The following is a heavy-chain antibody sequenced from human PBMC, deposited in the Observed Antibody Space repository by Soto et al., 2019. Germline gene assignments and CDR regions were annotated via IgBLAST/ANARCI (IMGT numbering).Heavy chain of an antibody. J-gene: IGHJ6*03. CDR1: GYTFTSYD. D-gene: IGHD2-15*01. CDR3: ARAGYCSGGSCYEDYYYYMDV. CDR2: MNPNSGNT. Sequence: ASVKVSCKASGYTFTSYDINWVRQATGQGLEWMGWMNPNSGNTGYAQKFQGRVTMTRNTSISTAYMELSSLRSEDTAVYYCARAGYCSGGSCYEDYYYYMDVWGKGTTVNVYS. V-gene: IGHV1-8*01.